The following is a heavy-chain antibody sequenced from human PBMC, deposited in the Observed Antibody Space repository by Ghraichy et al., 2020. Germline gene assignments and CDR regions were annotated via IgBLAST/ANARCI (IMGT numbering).Heavy chain of an antibody. D-gene: IGHD4-17*01. CDR1: GFSLSSRGVG. CDR2: IFWDDDK. V-gene: IGHV2-5*02. Sequence: SGPTLVKPTQTLTLTCSFSGFSLSSRGVGVGWIRQPPGKPLEWLAVIFWDDDKRYSPSLKSRLNITKDTPNNQVVLGMNNMDPVDTAAYWCVFVDGDLVFDIWGQGAMVTVSS. J-gene: IGHJ3*02. CDR3: VFVDGDLVFDI.